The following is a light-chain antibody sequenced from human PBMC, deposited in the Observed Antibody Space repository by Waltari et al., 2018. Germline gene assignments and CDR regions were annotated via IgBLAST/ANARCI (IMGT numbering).Light chain of an antibody. J-gene: IGKJ2*01. V-gene: IGKV1-NL1*01. Sequence: DIQMTQSPSSLPASVGDRVTIACRASQAISNSLAWYRQTPGKAPKLLLYAASRLESGVASRCSGSGAGTDITLTSSGLQPEDFATYYMQQHYSTPVTFGQGTKLEIK. CDR3: QQHYSTPVT. CDR1: QAISNS. CDR2: AAS.